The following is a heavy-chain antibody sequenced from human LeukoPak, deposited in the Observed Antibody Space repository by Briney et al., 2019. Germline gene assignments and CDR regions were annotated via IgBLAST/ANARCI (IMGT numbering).Heavy chain of an antibody. CDR2: IKQDGSEK. D-gene: IGHD2-2*01. CDR1: GFTFSSYW. J-gene: IGHJ4*02. V-gene: IGHV3-7*01. Sequence: GGSLRLSCAASGFTFSSYWMSWVRQAPGKGLEWVANIKQDGSEKYYVDSVKGRFTISRDNAKNSLYLQMNRLRAEDTAVYYCARPRGCGSSRCNNFDYWGQGTLVTVSS. CDR3: ARPRGCGSSRCNNFDY.